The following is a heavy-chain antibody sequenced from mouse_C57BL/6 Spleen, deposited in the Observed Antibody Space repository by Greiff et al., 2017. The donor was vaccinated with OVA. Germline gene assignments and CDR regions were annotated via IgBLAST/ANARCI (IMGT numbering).Heavy chain of an antibody. CDR3: ARGYSNYGYYAMDY. CDR2: INPYNGGT. J-gene: IGHJ4*01. CDR1: GYTFTDYY. Sequence: VQLQQSGPVLVKPGASVKMSCKASGYTFTDYYMNWVKQSHGKSLEWIGVINPYNGGTSYNQKFKGKATLTVDKSSSTAYMELNSLTSEDSAVYYCARGYSNYGYYAMDYWGQGTSVTVSS. D-gene: IGHD2-5*01. V-gene: IGHV1-19*01.